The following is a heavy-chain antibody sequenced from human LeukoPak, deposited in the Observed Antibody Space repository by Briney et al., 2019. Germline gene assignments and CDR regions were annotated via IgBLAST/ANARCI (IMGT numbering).Heavy chain of an antibody. CDR2: IYYSGST. D-gene: IGHD3-3*01. J-gene: IGHJ3*02. Sequence: SETLSLTCTVSGGSISSSSYYWGWIRQPPGKGLEWVGSIYYSGSTYYNPSLKSRVTISVDTSKNQFSLKLSSVTAADTAVYYCARGEGDFWSGYFNDAFDIWGQGTMVTVSS. CDR3: ARGEGDFWSGYFNDAFDI. V-gene: IGHV4-39*01. CDR1: GGSISSSSYY.